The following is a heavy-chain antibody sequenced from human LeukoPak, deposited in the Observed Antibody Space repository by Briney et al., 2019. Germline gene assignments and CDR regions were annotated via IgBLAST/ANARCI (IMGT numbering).Heavy chain of an antibody. J-gene: IGHJ4*02. CDR2: IYSGGGA. Sequence: GGSLRLSCAASGFTVSTTYVTWVRQAPGKGLEWVSVIYSGGGAFYADSVRGRFTVSRDNVRNTVYLQMNSLRAEDSALYFCARGLAETTKYFDNWGQGTLVTVSS. CDR3: ARGLAETTKYFDN. CDR1: GFTVSTTY. D-gene: IGHD4-11*01. V-gene: IGHV3-66*01.